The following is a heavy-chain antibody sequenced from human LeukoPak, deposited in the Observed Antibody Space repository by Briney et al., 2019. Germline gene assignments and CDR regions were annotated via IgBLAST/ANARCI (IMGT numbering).Heavy chain of an antibody. CDR1: GFTFSSHW. Sequence: GGSMRLSCAASGFTFSSHWMHWVRQAPGKGLVWVSRINSDGSSTNYADAVKGRFTVSRDNAKNTLYLQVNSLRAEDTAVYYCARNTSSGYWFIDYWGQGTLVTVSS. D-gene: IGHD3-22*01. CDR3: ARNTSSGYWFIDY. CDR2: INSDGSST. J-gene: IGHJ4*02. V-gene: IGHV3-74*01.